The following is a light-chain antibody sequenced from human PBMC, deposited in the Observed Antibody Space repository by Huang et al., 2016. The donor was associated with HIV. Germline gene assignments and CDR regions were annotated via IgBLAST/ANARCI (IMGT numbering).Light chain of an antibody. V-gene: IGKV3-15*01. J-gene: IGKJ1*01. CDR3: QLYDKWPQT. CDR1: QNVNIN. Sequence: EIVMTQSPATLSVSPGGRATLSCRASQNVNINLAWYQRKPGQAPRLLIYGASTRASGIADRVSGGGSGTDFTLTISSLQSEDFAVYYCQLYDKWPQTFGQGTKVEIK. CDR2: GAS.